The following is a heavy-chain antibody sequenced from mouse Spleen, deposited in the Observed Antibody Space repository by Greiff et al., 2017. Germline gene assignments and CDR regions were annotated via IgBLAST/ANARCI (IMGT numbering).Heavy chain of an antibody. D-gene: IGHD2-14*01. CDR2: ITPSHGGT. J-gene: IGHJ2*01. CDR3: ARYRYDERGDY. Sequence: QVQLQQPGTELVKPGASVKLSCKASGYTFTSYWMHWVKQRPGQGLEWIGNITPSHGGTNYNEKFKSKATLTVDKSSSTAYMQLSSLTSEDSAVYYCARYRYDERGDYWGQGTTLTVSS. CDR1: GYTFTSYW. V-gene: IGHV1-53*01.